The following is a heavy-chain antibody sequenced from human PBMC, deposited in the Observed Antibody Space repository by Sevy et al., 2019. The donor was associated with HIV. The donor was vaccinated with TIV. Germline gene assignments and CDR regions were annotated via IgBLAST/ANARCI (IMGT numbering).Heavy chain of an antibody. J-gene: IGHJ3*02. CDR1: GFTFSSYA. Sequence: GGSLRLSCAASGFTFSSYAMNWVRQAPGKGLEWVSGRSGSGGSTNYADTVKGRFTISRDNSKNTLYLQMSSLRAEDTAVYYCAKDRVWELGDAFDIWGQGTMVTVSS. CDR3: AKDRVWELGDAFDI. V-gene: IGHV3-23*01. CDR2: RSGSGGST. D-gene: IGHD6-13*01.